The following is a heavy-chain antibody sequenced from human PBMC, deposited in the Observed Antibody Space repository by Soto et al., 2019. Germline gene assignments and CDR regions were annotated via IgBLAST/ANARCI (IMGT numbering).Heavy chain of an antibody. J-gene: IGHJ4*02. D-gene: IGHD5-18*01. CDR1: GGSISNYY. Sequence: ETLSLTCTVSGGSISNYYWSWIRQPPGKGLEWIGYIYSSGSTNYNPSLKSRVTISADTSKNQVSLKLTSVTAADTAVYYCARDHPHSYGIYYFDYWGQGTLVTVSS. V-gene: IGHV4-59*01. CDR3: ARDHPHSYGIYYFDY. CDR2: IYSSGST.